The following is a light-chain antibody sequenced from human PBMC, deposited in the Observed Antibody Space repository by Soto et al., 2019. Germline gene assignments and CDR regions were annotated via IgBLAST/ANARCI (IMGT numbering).Light chain of an antibody. Sequence: EIVLTQSPGTLSLSPGGRATPSCRASQTISSTYLAWYQQKPGQAPRLIIYAASTRATGIPDRFSGSGSGTDCTLTISRLEPEDVAVYYCQQYGSSPKTLGQGTKVDIK. CDR2: AAS. V-gene: IGKV3-20*01. CDR1: QTISSTY. J-gene: IGKJ1*01. CDR3: QQYGSSPKT.